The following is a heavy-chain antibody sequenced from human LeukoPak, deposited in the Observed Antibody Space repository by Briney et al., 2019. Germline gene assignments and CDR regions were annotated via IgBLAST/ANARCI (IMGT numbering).Heavy chain of an antibody. V-gene: IGHV3-30*02. D-gene: IGHD5-18*01. J-gene: IGHJ6*03. CDR1: GFTFSSYD. CDR2: MQYDGSDI. Sequence: PGGSLRLSCAASGFTFSSYDMSWVRQAPGKGLEWVTFMQYDGSDIFYADSVKGRFTISRDNSKNTLSLQMISLRAEDTALYYCAKGLKTAVGPYMGYHYYMDVWGKGTTVTVSS. CDR3: AKGLKTAVGPYMGYHYYMDV.